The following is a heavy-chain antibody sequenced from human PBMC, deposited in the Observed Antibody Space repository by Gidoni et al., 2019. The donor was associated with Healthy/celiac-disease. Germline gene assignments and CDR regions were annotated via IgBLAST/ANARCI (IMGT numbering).Heavy chain of an antibody. CDR3: ARGGGKDYYYYYGMDV. Sequence: QVQLQESGPGLVKPSETLSLTCTVSGGSIRSYYWSWIRQPPGKGLEWIGYIYYSGSTNYNPSLKSRVTISVDTSKNQFSLKLSSVTAADTAVYYCARGGGKDYYYYYGMDVWGQGTTVTVSS. D-gene: IGHD3-10*01. CDR2: IYYSGST. V-gene: IGHV4-59*01. J-gene: IGHJ6*02. CDR1: GGSIRSYY.